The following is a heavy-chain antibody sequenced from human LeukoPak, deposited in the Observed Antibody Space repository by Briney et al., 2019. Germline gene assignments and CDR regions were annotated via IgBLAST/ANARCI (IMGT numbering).Heavy chain of an antibody. Sequence: ASVKVSCKASGYTFNSYGITWVRQAPGQGLEWMGWVSVYNGNTNYAQNLQGRVIMTTDTSTSTAYMELRSLRSDDTAVYYCARGYDFWSGFTYYGMDVWGQGTTVTVSS. CDR2: VSVYNGNT. CDR1: GYTFNSYG. D-gene: IGHD3-3*01. J-gene: IGHJ6*02. V-gene: IGHV1-18*01. CDR3: ARGYDFWSGFTYYGMDV.